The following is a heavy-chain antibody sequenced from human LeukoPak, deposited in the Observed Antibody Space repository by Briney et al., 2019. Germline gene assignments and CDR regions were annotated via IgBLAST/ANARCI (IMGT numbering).Heavy chain of an antibody. CDR1: GFTFSSYS. CDR2: IYSGGST. Sequence: GGSLRLSCAASGFTFSSYSMSWVRQAPGKGLEWVSVIYSGGSTYYADSVKGRFTISRDNSKNSLYLQMNSLRAEDTAVYYCVRSDGGNPLTNWGQGTLVTVSS. D-gene: IGHD4-23*01. V-gene: IGHV3-66*01. CDR3: VRSDGGNPLTN. J-gene: IGHJ4*02.